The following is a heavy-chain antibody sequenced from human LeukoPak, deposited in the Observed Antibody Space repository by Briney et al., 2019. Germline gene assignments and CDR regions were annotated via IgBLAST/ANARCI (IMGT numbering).Heavy chain of an antibody. Sequence: SQTLSLTCTVSGGSISSGSYYWSWLRQPAGKGLEWIGRIYTSGSTNYNPSLKSRVTISVDTSKNQFSLKLSSVTAADAAVYYCARGFAIVVVVAAKYNWFDPWGQGTLVTVSS. J-gene: IGHJ5*02. CDR2: IYTSGST. CDR3: ARGFAIVVVVAAKYNWFDP. D-gene: IGHD2-15*01. CDR1: GGSISSGSYY. V-gene: IGHV4-61*02.